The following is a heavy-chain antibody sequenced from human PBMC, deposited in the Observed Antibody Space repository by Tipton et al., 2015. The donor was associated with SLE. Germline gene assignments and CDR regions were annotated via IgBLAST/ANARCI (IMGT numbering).Heavy chain of an antibody. CDR2: IYTSGST. Sequence: TLSLTCTVPGGSIRSGSYYWSWIRQPAGKGLEWIGRIYTSGSTNYNPSLKSRVTISVDTSENQFSLKLSSVTAADTAVYYCAREGSSCLFQHWGQGTLVTVSS. CDR1: GGSIRSGSYY. V-gene: IGHV4-61*02. D-gene: IGHD6-13*01. CDR3: AREGSSCLFQH. J-gene: IGHJ1*01.